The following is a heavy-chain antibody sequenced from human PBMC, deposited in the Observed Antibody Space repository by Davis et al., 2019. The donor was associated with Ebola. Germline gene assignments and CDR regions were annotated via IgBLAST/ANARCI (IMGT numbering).Heavy chain of an antibody. J-gene: IGHJ5*02. D-gene: IGHD6-13*01. CDR3: ARALQDRRAAGKECWFDP. CDR2: INHSGST. V-gene: IGHV4-61*01. CDR1: GGSVSSGSYY. Sequence: PSETLSLTCTVSGGSVSSGSYYWSWIRQPPGKGLEWIGEINHSGSTNYNPSLKSRVPISVDTSKNPFSRKLSSVTAADTAVYYCARALQDRRAAGKECWFDPWGQGTLVTVSS.